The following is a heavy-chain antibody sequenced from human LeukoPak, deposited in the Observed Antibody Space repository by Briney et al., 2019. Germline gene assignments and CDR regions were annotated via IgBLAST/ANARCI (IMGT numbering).Heavy chain of an antibody. CDR1: GYTFTSYG. Sequence: ASVKVSXKASGYTFTSYGFSWVRQAPGQRLEWMGWISGYNGNTNYAQKLQGRVTMTTDTSTSTAYMELRSLRSDDTAVYYCARRYYDSDGYQIDYWGQGTLVTVSS. CDR2: ISGYNGNT. D-gene: IGHD3-22*01. CDR3: ARRYYDSDGYQIDY. J-gene: IGHJ4*02. V-gene: IGHV1-18*01.